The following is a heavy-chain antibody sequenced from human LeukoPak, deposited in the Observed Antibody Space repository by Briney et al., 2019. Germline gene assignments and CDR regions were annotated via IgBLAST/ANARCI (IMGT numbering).Heavy chain of an antibody. J-gene: IGHJ6*03. Sequence: GGSLRLSCAASGFTFSSYWMSWVRQAPGKGLEWVANIKQDGSEKYYVDSVKGRFTISRDNAKNSLYLQMSSLRAEDTAVYYCAKDSIVYYYYYMDVWGKGTTVTVSS. V-gene: IGHV3-7*01. D-gene: IGHD3-16*02. CDR2: IKQDGSEK. CDR1: GFTFSSYW. CDR3: AKDSIVYYYYYMDV.